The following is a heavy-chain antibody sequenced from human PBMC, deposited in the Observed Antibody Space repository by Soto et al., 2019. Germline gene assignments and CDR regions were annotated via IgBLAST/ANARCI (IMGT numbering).Heavy chain of an antibody. Sequence: LGESLKISCKGSGYSFTSYWISWVRQMPGKGLEWMGRIDPSDSYTNYSPSFQGHVTISADRSISTAYLQWSSLKASDTAMYYCARHPKSIAVAAAPSGMDVWGQGTTVTVSS. CDR3: ARHPKSIAVAAAPSGMDV. CDR1: GYSFTSYW. J-gene: IGHJ6*02. D-gene: IGHD6-19*01. V-gene: IGHV5-10-1*01. CDR2: IDPSDSYT.